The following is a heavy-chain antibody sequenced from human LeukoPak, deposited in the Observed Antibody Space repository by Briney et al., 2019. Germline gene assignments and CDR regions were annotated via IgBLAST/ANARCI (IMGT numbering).Heavy chain of an antibody. CDR1: GFAFSSYG. J-gene: IGHJ4*02. CDR3: AKGSWEPLDY. D-gene: IGHD1-26*01. Sequence: GGSLRLSCAASGFAFSSYGMHWVRRAPGKGLEWVAVISYDGSNKYYADSVKGRFTISRDNSKNTLYLQMNSLRAEDTAVCYCAKGSWEPLDYWGQGTLVTVSS. CDR2: ISYDGSNK. V-gene: IGHV3-30*18.